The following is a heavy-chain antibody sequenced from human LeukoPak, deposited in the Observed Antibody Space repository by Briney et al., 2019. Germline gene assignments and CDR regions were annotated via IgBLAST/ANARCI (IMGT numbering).Heavy chain of an antibody. CDR2: IIPIFGTA. V-gene: IGHV1-69*13. CDR1: GGTFSRYA. CDR3: ARDLEAGGSYFDY. J-gene: IGHJ4*02. D-gene: IGHD1-26*01. Sequence: ASVKVSCKASGGTFSRYAVSWVRQAPGQGLEWMGGIIPIFGTANHAQKFQGRVTITADESTSTAYMELSSLRSEDTAVYYCARDLEAGGSYFDYWGQGTLVTVSS.